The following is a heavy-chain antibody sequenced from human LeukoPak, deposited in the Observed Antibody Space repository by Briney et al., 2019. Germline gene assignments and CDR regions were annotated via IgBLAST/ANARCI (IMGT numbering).Heavy chain of an antibody. Sequence: GRSLRLSCAASGFTFSSYGMHWVRQAPGKGLEWVAVISYDGSNKYYADSVKGRFTISRDNSKNTLYLQMNSLRAEDTAVYYCAKVQYCGGDCYPYFDYWGQGTLVTVSS. CDR2: ISYDGSNK. V-gene: IGHV3-30*18. D-gene: IGHD2-21*02. J-gene: IGHJ4*02. CDR1: GFTFSSYG. CDR3: AKVQYCGGDCYPYFDY.